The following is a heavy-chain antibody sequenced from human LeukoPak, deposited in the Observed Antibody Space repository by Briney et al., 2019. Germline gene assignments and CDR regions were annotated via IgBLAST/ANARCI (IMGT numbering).Heavy chain of an antibody. CDR2: ISSGSSYI. D-gene: IGHD6-13*01. CDR1: GFTFDEYG. Sequence: GGSLRLSCAASGFTFDEYGMTLVRQAPGKGLEWVSSISSGSSYIYYADSVKGRFTISRDNAKNSLYLQMNSLRAEDTALYYCARGTRRSSWFFDYWGQGTLVTVSS. V-gene: IGHV3-21*04. CDR3: ARGTRRSSWFFDY. J-gene: IGHJ4*02.